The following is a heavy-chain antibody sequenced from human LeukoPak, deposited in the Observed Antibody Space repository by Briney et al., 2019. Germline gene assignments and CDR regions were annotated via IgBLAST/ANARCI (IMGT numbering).Heavy chain of an antibody. D-gene: IGHD3-10*01. V-gene: IGHV1-24*01. CDR2: FDPEDGET. J-gene: IGHJ4*02. Sequence: ASVKVSCTVSGYTLTELSMHWGRQAPGKGLEWMGGFDPEDGETIYAQKFQGRVTMTEDTSTDTAYMELSSLRSEDTALYYCATGIPYYYGSGSYYNVMGYWGQGTLVTVSS. CDR1: GYTLTELS. CDR3: ATGIPYYYGSGSYYNVMGY.